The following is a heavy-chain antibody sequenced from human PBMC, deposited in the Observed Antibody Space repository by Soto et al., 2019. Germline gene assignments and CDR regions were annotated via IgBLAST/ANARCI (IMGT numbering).Heavy chain of an antibody. CDR2: ILPLSGTP. Sequence: QVQLVQYGAEVQKPGSSVRVSCQSSGGTVSSYSLSCVRQAPGQGLEWVGGILPLSGTPKYAQKFQGRVTITAKKPTGRVYMYVRCLTSEDTAVYHCASPIDGVRLVEWLPFDGWGQGTLVTVSS. V-gene: IGHV1-69*06. J-gene: IGHJ1*01. D-gene: IGHD3-3*01. CDR3: ASPIDGVRLVEWLPFDG. CDR1: GGTVSSYS.